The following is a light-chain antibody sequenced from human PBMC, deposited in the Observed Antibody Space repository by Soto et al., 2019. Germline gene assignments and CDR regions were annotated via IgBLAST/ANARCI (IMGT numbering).Light chain of an antibody. CDR1: QSVGSS. Sequence: EIVMTQSPDTLYVSPGERATLSCRASQSVGSSLAWYQQRPGQAPRLLMFGASSRAPGFPARFSGSGSGTQFTLTIFTLQSEDFAVYYCQQYNDWPRTFGQGTKLEIQ. CDR2: GAS. J-gene: IGKJ2*01. V-gene: IGKV3-15*01. CDR3: QQYNDWPRT.